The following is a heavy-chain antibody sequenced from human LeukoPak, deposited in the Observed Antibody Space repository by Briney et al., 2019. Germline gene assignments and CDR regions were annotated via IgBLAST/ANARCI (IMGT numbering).Heavy chain of an antibody. CDR2: IKEDGSET. J-gene: IGHJ3*02. V-gene: IGHV3-7*01. D-gene: IGHD1-26*01. Sequence: ETLSLTCTVSGGSISSSSYYWGWIRQPPGKGLEWVANIKEDGSETYYVDAVKGRFTISRDNAKNSLYLQMNSLRAEDTAVYYCAREVTWEVVPIWGQGTRVTVSS. CDR1: GGSISSSSYY. CDR3: AREVTWEVVPI.